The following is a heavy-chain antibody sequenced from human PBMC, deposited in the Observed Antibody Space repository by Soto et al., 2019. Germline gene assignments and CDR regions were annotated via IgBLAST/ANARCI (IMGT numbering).Heavy chain of an antibody. J-gene: IGHJ4*02. CDR1: GFSLSTSGVG. V-gene: IGHV2-5*02. Sequence: QITLKESGPMLVKPTQTLTLTCTFSGFSLSTSGVGVGWIRQPPGKALEWLALIYWDDDKRYSPSLITRLTITKDTSKNLVLLTRTNMDPVDTATYYCAHSMAPRIFDFWGQGTLVTVST. CDR3: AHSMAPRIFDF. CDR2: IYWDDDK.